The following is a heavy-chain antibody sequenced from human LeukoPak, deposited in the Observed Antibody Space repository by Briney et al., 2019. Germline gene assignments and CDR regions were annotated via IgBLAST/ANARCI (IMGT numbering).Heavy chain of an antibody. Sequence: SETLPLTCTVSGGSISNFYWTWIRQPPGKGLQFIGSASYSRSANYNPSLKSRVTISVDTSKNQFSLKLSSVSAADTAVYFCAREGDLMAVPHDAFDIWGPGTMVTVSS. CDR2: ASYSRSA. V-gene: IGHV4-59*01. CDR1: GGSISNFY. D-gene: IGHD3-16*01. J-gene: IGHJ3*02. CDR3: AREGDLMAVPHDAFDI.